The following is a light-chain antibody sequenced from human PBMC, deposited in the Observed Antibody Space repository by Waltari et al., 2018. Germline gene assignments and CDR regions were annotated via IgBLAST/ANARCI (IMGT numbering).Light chain of an antibody. CDR1: ALPNQY. J-gene: IGLJ2*01. Sequence: SYELTQPPSVSVSPGQTARITCSGYALPNQYAYWYQQKPGQAPVVVIYKDSEKPSGIPERFSGSSSGTEVTLTITGVQAEDEADYYCQSADTTGSYPVVFGGGTKLIVL. V-gene: IGLV3-25*03. CDR3: QSADTTGSYPVV. CDR2: KDS.